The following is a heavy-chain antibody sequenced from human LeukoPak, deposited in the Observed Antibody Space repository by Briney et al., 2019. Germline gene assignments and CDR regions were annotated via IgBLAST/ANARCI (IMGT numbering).Heavy chain of an antibody. CDR1: GFTFSSYA. V-gene: IGHV3-30-3*01. D-gene: IGHD6-13*01. J-gene: IGHJ5*02. CDR3: ARDRLPGIAAAEVNWFDP. Sequence: GGSLRLSCAASGFTFSSYAMHWVRQVPGKGLEWVAVISYDGSNKYYADSVKGRFTISRDNSKNTLYLQMNSLRAEDTAVYYCARDRLPGIAAAEVNWFDPWGQGTLVTVSS. CDR2: ISYDGSNK.